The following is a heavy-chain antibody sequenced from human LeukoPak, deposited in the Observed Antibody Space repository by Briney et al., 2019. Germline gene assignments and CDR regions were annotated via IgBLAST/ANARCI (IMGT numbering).Heavy chain of an antibody. V-gene: IGHV3-48*03. CDR1: GFTFSTYE. CDR3: AKDPDCTSGVCYTFFDY. D-gene: IGHD2-8*01. J-gene: IGHJ4*02. CDR2: ISSSGGTI. Sequence: GGSLRLSCAASGFTFSTYEMNWVRQAPGKGLEWVSYISSSGGTIHYSDSVKGRFTISRDNSKNTLYLQMNSLRAEDTAVYYCAKDPDCTSGVCYTFFDYWGQGTLVIVSS.